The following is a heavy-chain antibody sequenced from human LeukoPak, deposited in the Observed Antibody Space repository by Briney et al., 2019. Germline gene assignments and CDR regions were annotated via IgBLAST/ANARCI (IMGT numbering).Heavy chain of an antibody. CDR2: IAVGSGNT. J-gene: IGHJ6*04. Sequence: GTSVKVSCKASGFTFTSSAVQWVRQARGQRLEWIGWIAVGSGNTNYAQKFQERVTITRDMSTSTAYMELSSLRSEDTAVYYCAADQQLEVYYGMDVWGKGTTVTVSS. CDR3: AADQQLEVYYGMDV. CDR1: GFTFTSSA. V-gene: IGHV1-58*01. D-gene: IGHD6-13*01.